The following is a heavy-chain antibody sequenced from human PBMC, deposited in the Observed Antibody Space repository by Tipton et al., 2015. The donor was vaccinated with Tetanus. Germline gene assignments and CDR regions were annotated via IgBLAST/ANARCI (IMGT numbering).Heavy chain of an antibody. D-gene: IGHD2-2*01. J-gene: IGHJ6*04. Sequence: QLVQSGGGVVQPGRSLRLSCAASGFTFSSYWMHWVRQAPGKGLEWVADIKQDGSKEYYVDSVRGRFTISRDNARSSLFLQMNGLRAEDTAVYYCARALVTVPGEDVWGKGTTVTVSS. CDR3: ARALVTVPGEDV. CDR1: GFTFSSYW. CDR2: IKQDGSKE. V-gene: IGHV3-7*01.